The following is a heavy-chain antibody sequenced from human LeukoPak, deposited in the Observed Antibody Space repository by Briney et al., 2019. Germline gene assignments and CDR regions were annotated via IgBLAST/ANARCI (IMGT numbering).Heavy chain of an antibody. CDR3: AKAGPYYDSSGYYFDAFDI. CDR2: IDTADKT. CDR1: GFTDSTHY. J-gene: IGHJ3*02. D-gene: IGHD3-22*01. V-gene: IGHV3-53*01. Sequence: GGSLRLSCAASGFTDSTHYMNWVRQAPGKGLEWVSVIDTADKTYYADSVKGRFTISRDNSNNTVFLQLNSVRAEDTAVYYCAKAGPYYDSSGYYFDAFDIWGQGTMVTVSS.